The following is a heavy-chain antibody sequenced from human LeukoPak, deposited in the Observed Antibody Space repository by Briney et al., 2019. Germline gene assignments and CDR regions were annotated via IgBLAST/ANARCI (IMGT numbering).Heavy chain of an antibody. V-gene: IGHV3-30*02. CDR3: AKDEVADC. CDR2: IRYDGSNK. CDR1: GFTVSSNY. D-gene: IGHD2-15*01. Sequence: GGSLRLSCAASGFTVSSNYMSWVRQAPGKGLEWVAFIRYDGSNKYYADSVKGRFTISRDNSKNTLYLQMNSLRAEDTAVYYCAKDEVADCWGQGTLVTVSS. J-gene: IGHJ4*02.